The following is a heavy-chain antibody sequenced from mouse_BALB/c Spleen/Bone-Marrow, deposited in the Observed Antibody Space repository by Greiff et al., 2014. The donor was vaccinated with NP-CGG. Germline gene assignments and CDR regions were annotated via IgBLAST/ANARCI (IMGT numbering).Heavy chain of an antibody. V-gene: IGHV1-4*01. J-gene: IGHJ1*01. Sequence: QVQLQQSGAELAKPGASGKMSCQASGYTFTSYWVHWGKQRPGQGLGWIGCINPSTGYTEYNQKFKDKATLTADKSSSTAYMQLSSLTSEDSAVYYCARRDYWYFDVWGAGTTVTVSS. CDR2: INPSTGYT. CDR3: ARRDYWYFDV. CDR1: GYTFTSYW.